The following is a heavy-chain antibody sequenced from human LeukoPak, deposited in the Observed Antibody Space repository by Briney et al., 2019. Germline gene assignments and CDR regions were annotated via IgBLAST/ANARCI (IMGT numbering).Heavy chain of an antibody. CDR1: GYTFTCYD. CDR2: INPNSGGT. D-gene: IGHD3-10*01. J-gene: IGHJ4*02. CDR3: ARVRVWFGDHYYFDY. V-gene: IGHV1-2*02. Sequence: GTSVKVSCNASGYTFTCYDIRWGRQAPGQGHEWMGWINPNSGGTNYAQKFQGRVTMTSATSISTAYMELSMLRSDDMAVYYSARVRVWFGDHYYFDYWGQGTLVTVSS.